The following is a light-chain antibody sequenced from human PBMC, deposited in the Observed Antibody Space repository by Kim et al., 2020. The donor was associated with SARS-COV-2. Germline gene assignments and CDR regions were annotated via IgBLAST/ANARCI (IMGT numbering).Light chain of an antibody. V-gene: IGLV6-57*01. J-gene: IGLJ3*02. CDR2: EDN. Sequence: KTVTISCTRSSGTIASNYVQWYQQRPGSSPTTVIYEDNQRPSGVPDRFSGSIDRSSNSASLTISGLKTEDEADYYCQSYDSSNQVFGGGTKLTVL. CDR1: SGTIASNY. CDR3: QSYDSSNQV.